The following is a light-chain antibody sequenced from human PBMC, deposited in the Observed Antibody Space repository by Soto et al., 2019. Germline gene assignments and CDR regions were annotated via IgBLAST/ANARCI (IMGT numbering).Light chain of an antibody. V-gene: IGKV1-5*01. CDR3: QQYNSSSPET. Sequence: DIQMTQSPSTLSASVGDRVTITCRASQSISSWLAWYQQKPGKAPKLLIYDASSLESGVPSRFSGSGSGTEFTLTISSLQPDDFATYYCQQYNSSSPETFGHGTKVDIK. CDR1: QSISSW. CDR2: DAS. J-gene: IGKJ1*01.